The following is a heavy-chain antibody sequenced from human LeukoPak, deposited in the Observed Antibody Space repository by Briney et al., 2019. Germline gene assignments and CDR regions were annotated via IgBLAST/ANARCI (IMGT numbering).Heavy chain of an antibody. J-gene: IGHJ5*02. Sequence: ASVKVSCEASGYTFTGYYMHWVRQAPGQGLEWMGWINPNSGGTNYAQKFQGRVTMTRDTSISTAYMELSRLRSDDTAVYYCARGGELLRSSWFDPWGQGTLVTVSS. CDR1: GYTFTGYY. CDR2: INPNSGGT. D-gene: IGHD1-26*01. V-gene: IGHV1-2*02. CDR3: ARGGELLRSSWFDP.